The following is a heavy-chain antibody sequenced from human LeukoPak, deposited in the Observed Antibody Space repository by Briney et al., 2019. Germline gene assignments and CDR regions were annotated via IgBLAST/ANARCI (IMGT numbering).Heavy chain of an antibody. J-gene: IGHJ4*02. CDR3: ARQAYYYGSGSSGDFDY. CDR2: IYYSGST. Sequence: SETLSLTCTVSGGSISSSSYYWGWLRQPPGKGLEWIGSIYYSGSTYYTPSLKSRVTISVDTSKNQFSLKLSSVTAADTAVYYCARQAYYYGSGSSGDFDYWGQGTLVTVSS. CDR1: GGSISSSSYY. V-gene: IGHV4-39*01. D-gene: IGHD3-10*01.